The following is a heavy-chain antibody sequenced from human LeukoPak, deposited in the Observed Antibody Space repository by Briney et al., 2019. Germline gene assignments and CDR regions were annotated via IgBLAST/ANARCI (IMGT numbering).Heavy chain of an antibody. CDR2: ISAYNGNT. D-gene: IGHD1-7*01. V-gene: IGHV1-18*01. J-gene: IGHJ3*02. Sequence: GASVKVSCKASGYTFTSYGISWVRQAPGQGLEWMGWISAYNGNTNYAQKLQGRVTMTTDTSTSTAYMELRSLRSDDTAVYYCARDHNWNYLPDAFDIWGQGTMVTVSS. CDR1: GYTFTSYG. CDR3: ARDHNWNYLPDAFDI.